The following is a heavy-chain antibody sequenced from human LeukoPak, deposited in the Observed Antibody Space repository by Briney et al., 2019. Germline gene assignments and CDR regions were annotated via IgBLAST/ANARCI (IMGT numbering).Heavy chain of an antibody. CDR1: GGSISSGSYY. CDR2: IYTSGST. CDR3: ASEPTHYYGSSGYLIVGY. Sequence: PSQTLSLTCTVSGGSISSGSYYWSWIRQPAGKGLEWIGRIYTSGSTNYNPSLKSRVTISVDTSKNQFSLKLSSVTAADTAVYYCASEPTHYYGSSGYLIVGYWGQGTLVTVSS. V-gene: IGHV4-61*02. J-gene: IGHJ4*02. D-gene: IGHD3-22*01.